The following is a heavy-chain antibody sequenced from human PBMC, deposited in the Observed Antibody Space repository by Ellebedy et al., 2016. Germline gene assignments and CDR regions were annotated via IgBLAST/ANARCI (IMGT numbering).Heavy chain of an antibody. CDR1: GFTVSSNY. J-gene: IGHJ4*02. Sequence: GESLKISCAASGFTVSSNYMSWVRQAPGKGLEWVSVIYSGGSTYYADSVKGRFTISRDNAKNSLYLQMNSLRDEDTAVYYCAREGLTRPDYWGQGTLVTVSS. V-gene: IGHV3-66*01. D-gene: IGHD2-2*01. CDR2: IYSGGST. CDR3: AREGLTRPDY.